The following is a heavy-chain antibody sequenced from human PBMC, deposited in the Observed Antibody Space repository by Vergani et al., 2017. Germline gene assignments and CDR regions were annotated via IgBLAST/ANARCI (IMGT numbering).Heavy chain of an antibody. V-gene: IGHV4-34*01. CDR3: ASKSPLYCSSTSCSKNWFDP. Sequence: QVQLQQWGAGLLKPSETLSLTCAVYGGSFSGYYWSWIRQPPGKGLEWIGEINHSGSTNYNPSLKSRVTISVDTSKNQFSLKLSSVTAADTAVYYCASKSPLYCSSTSCSKNWFDPWGQGTLVTVSS. CDR1: GGSFSGYY. D-gene: IGHD2-2*01. CDR2: INHSGST. J-gene: IGHJ5*02.